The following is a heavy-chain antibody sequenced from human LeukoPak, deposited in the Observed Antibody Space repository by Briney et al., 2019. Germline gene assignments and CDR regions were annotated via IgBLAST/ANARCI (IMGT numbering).Heavy chain of an antibody. J-gene: IGHJ3*02. CDR2: ISYDGSNK. D-gene: IGHD2-21*01. Sequence: GGSLRLSCAVSGFIFSNYPMHWVRQAPGKGLEWVAAISYDGSNKYYADSVKGRFTISRDNSKNTLYVQINSLRAEDTAVYYCARQQTYGIVRDTAFDIWGQGTKVTISS. CDR1: GFIFSNYP. V-gene: IGHV3-30-3*01. CDR3: ARQQTYGIVRDTAFDI.